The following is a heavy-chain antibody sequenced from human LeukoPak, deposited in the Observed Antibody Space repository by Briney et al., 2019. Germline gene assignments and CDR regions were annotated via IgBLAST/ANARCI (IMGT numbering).Heavy chain of an antibody. CDR3: AELGITMIGGV. V-gene: IGHV3-48*04. D-gene: IGHD3-10*02. J-gene: IGHJ6*04. CDR1: GFTFSSYS. Sequence: GGSLRLTCAASGFTFSSYSMNWVRQAPGKGLEWVSYISSSGSTIYYADSVKGRFTISRDNAKNSLYLQMNSLRAEDTAVYYCAELGITMIGGVWGKGTTVTISS. CDR2: ISSSGSTI.